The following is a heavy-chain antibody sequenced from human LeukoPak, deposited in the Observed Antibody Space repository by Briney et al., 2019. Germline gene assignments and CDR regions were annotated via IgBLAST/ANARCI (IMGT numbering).Heavy chain of an antibody. Sequence: GGSLRLSCAASGFTFSNYGMSWVRQAPGKGLEWVSVISGSGSRTYYADSVKGRFTISRDNSKNTLYLQMNSLRAEDTAVYYCAKRPGDGDWLLGIDYWGQGTLVTVSS. CDR2: ISGSGSRT. CDR1: GFTFSNYG. D-gene: IGHD3-9*01. CDR3: AKRPGDGDWLLGIDY. J-gene: IGHJ4*02. V-gene: IGHV3-23*01.